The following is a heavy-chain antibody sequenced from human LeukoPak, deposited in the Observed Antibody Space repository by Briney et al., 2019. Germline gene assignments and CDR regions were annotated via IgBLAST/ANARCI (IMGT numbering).Heavy chain of an antibody. D-gene: IGHD6-13*01. V-gene: IGHV3-23*01. CDR2: ISGSGGST. CDR1: GFTFSSYA. CDR3: AEDRGPSGIAAAGVDY. J-gene: IGHJ4*02. Sequence: GGSLRLSCAASGFTFSSYAMSWVRQAPGKGLEWVSAISGSGGSTYYADSVKGRFTISRDNSKNTLYLQMNSLRTEDTAVYYCAEDRGPSGIAAAGVDYWGQGTLVTVSS.